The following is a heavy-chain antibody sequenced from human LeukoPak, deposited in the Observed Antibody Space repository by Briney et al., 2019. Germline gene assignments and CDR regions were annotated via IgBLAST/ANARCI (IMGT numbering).Heavy chain of an antibody. CDR3: ARGHYDILTGYSHFDY. V-gene: IGHV4-34*01. Sequence: SETLSLTCAVYGGSFSGYYWSWIRQPPGKGLEWIGEINHSGSTNYNPSLKSRVTISVDTSKNQFSLKLSSVIAADTAVYYCARGHYDILTGYSHFDYWGQGTLVTVSS. CDR2: INHSGST. CDR1: GGSFSGYY. D-gene: IGHD3-9*01. J-gene: IGHJ4*02.